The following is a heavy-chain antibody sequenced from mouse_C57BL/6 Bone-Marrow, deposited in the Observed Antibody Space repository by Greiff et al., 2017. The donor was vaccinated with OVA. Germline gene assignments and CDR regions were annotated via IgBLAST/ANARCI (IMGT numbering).Heavy chain of an antibody. V-gene: IGHV1-63*01. CDR1: GYTFPNYW. D-gene: IGHD2-3*01. Sequence: VQLQQSGAELVRPGTSVRMSCKASGYTFPNYWIGWAKQRPGHGLEWIGDIYPGGGYPNYNEKFKGKATLTADKSSSTAYMQFSSLTSEDSAIYYGARRGVYDGYLYYAMDNWGTGTSVTVSS. CDR3: ARRGVYDGYLYYAMDN. J-gene: IGHJ4*01. CDR2: IYPGGGYP.